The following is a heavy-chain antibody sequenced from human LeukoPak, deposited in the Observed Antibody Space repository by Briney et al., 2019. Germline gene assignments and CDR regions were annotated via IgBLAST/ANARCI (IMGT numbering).Heavy chain of an antibody. CDR1: GGSFSGYY. V-gene: IGHV4-34*01. CDR2: INHSGST. Sequence: SETLSLTCAVYGGSFSGYYWSWIRQPPGKGLEWIGEINHSGSTNYNPSLKSRVTISVDTSKNQFSLNLRSVTAADTAFYYCARHRSGSYIRYFDFWGQGALVTASS. J-gene: IGHJ4*02. CDR3: ARHRSGSYIRYFDF. D-gene: IGHD1-26*01.